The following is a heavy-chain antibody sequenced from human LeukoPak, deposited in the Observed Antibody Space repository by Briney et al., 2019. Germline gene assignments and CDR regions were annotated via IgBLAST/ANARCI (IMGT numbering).Heavy chain of an antibody. CDR3: AREILGTTIWWLRSEIFDSSSWPEFDY. CDR2: ISSSGSTI. J-gene: IGHJ4*02. Sequence: PGGSLRLSCAASGFTFSSYAMNWVRQAPGKGLEWVSYISSSGSTIYYADSVKGRFTVSRDNAKNSLYLQMNSLRAEDTAVYYCAREILGTTIWWLRSEIFDSSSWPEFDYWGQGTLVTVSS. V-gene: IGHV3-48*03. D-gene: IGHD6-13*01. CDR1: GFTFSSYA.